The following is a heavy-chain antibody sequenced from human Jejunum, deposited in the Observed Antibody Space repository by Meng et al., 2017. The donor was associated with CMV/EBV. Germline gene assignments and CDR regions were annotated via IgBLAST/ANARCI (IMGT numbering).Heavy chain of an antibody. CDR2: VIPILGIT. Sequence: VSCKASGGTFGTYPVSWGRQAPGQMLEWMGRVIPILGITNYAQKFQDRITITADKSTGTAYMELSSLRSDDTAMYYCARDSSVTYWGQGTLVTVSS. D-gene: IGHD2-21*02. V-gene: IGHV1-69*04. CDR3: ARDSSVTY. J-gene: IGHJ4*02. CDR1: GGTFGTYP.